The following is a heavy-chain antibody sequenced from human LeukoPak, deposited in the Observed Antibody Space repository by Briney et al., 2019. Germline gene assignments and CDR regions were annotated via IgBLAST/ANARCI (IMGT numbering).Heavy chain of an antibody. J-gene: IGHJ4*02. CDR2: INHSGST. CDR1: GDSVSSTNSY. CDR3: ARDSLEVGATTFDY. V-gene: IGHV4-39*07. Sequence: PSETLSLTCTVSGDSVSSTNSYWVWIRQPPGKGLEWIGEINHSGSTNYNPSLKSRVTMSVDRSKNQFSLKLSSVTAADTAVYYCARDSLEVGATTFDYWGQGTLVTVSS. D-gene: IGHD1-26*01.